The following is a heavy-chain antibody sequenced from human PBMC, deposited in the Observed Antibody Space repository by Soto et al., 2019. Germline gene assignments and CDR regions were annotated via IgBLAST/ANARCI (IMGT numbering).Heavy chain of an antibody. CDR2: IYYSGST. CDR1: GGSISSSSYY. CDR3: GIDRTRESSYYGSGSFADRGVYYFDY. Sequence: SETLSLTCTVSGGSISSSSYYWGWIRQPPGKGLEWIGSIYYSGSTYYNPSLKSRVTISVDTSKNQFSLKLSSVTAADTAVYYCGIDRTRESSYYGSGSFADRGVYYFDYWGQGTLVTVSS. J-gene: IGHJ4*02. D-gene: IGHD3-10*01. V-gene: IGHV4-39*02.